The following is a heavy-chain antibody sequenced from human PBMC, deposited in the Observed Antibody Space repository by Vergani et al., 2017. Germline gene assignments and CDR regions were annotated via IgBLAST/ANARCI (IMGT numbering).Heavy chain of an antibody. V-gene: IGHV1-3*01. CDR3: ATRSSGSYYYYYGMDV. J-gene: IGHJ6*02. D-gene: IGHD1-26*01. Sequence: QVQLVQSGAEVKKPGASVKVSCKASGYTFTSYAMHWVRQAPGQRLAWMGWINAGNGNTKYSQKFQGRVTITRDTSASTAYMELSSLRSEDTAVYYCATRSSGSYYYYYGMDVWGQGTTVTVSS. CDR2: INAGNGNT. CDR1: GYTFTSYA.